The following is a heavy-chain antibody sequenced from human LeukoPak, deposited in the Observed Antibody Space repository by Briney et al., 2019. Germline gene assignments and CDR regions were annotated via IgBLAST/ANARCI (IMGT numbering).Heavy chain of an antibody. CDR1: GFTFRNFS. CDR3: AKDIEGWLQLRGGTFDY. Sequence: GGSLRLSCAASGFTFRNFSMIWVRQAPGKGLEWVSWISSRSSHIFYGDSMKGRFTISRDNTENSLYLQMNSLRAEDTALYYCAKDIEGWLQLRGGTFDYWGQGTLVTVSS. J-gene: IGHJ4*02. CDR2: ISSRSSHI. D-gene: IGHD5-24*01. V-gene: IGHV3-21*04.